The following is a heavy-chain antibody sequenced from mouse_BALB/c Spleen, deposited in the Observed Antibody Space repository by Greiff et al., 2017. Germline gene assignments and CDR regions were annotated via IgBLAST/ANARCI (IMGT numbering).Heavy chain of an antibody. CDR3: TYGNYGAY. J-gene: IGHJ3*01. D-gene: IGHD2-1*01. CDR1: GFTFSSYW. V-gene: IGHV6-3*01. CDR2: IRLKSDNYAS. Sequence: DVQLQESGGGLVQPGGSMKLSCVASGFTFSSYWMSWVRQSPEKGLEWVAEIRLKSDNYASHYAESVKGKFTITRDESKSRLYLQMNSLRAEDTGIDYCTYGNYGAYRGEGTLVTVSA.